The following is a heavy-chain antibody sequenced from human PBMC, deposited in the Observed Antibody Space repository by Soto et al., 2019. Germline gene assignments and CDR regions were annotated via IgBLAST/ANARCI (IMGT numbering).Heavy chain of an antibody. J-gene: IGHJ4*02. Sequence: QVQLQESGPALVKPSETLSLTCTVSGGSIRSYSWSWIRQPPGKGLEWIGNIYYTGSTKYNPSLKSRVTISVDTSKNQFSLKLTSVTAADTAVYYCARSLLLYYFDYWGQGTLLTVSS. CDR3: ARSLLLYYFDY. V-gene: IGHV4-59*01. CDR2: IYYTGST. CDR1: GGSIRSYS. D-gene: IGHD2-15*01.